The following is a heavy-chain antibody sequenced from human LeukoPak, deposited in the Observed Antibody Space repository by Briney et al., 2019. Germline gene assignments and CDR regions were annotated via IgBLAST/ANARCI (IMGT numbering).Heavy chain of an antibody. Sequence: GESLQISCQGSGYSFTSYWVGWVRQMPGKGLEWMGIIYPGDSDTRYSPSFQGQVTISADKSISTAYLQWSSLKASDTAMYYCARHPFRGSSSWYWPDYWGQGTLVTVSS. CDR2: IYPGDSDT. D-gene: IGHD6-13*01. CDR1: GYSFTSYW. J-gene: IGHJ4*02. CDR3: ARHPFRGSSSWYWPDY. V-gene: IGHV5-51*01.